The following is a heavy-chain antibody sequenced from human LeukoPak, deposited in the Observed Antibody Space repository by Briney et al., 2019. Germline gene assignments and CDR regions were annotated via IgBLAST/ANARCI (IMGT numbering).Heavy chain of an antibody. J-gene: IGHJ5*02. CDR2: ISAYNGNT. Sequence: VASVKVSCKASGYTFTSYGISWVRQAPGQGLEWMGWISAYNGNTNYAQKLQGRVTMTTDTSTSTAYMELRSLRSDDTAVYYCARLITGLTGNWFDPWGQGTLVTVSS. D-gene: IGHD1-20*01. V-gene: IGHV1-18*01. CDR3: ARLITGLTGNWFDP. CDR1: GYTFTSYG.